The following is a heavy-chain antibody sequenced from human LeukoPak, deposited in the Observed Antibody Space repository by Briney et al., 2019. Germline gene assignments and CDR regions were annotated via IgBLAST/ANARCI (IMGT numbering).Heavy chain of an antibody. V-gene: IGHV3-9*01. J-gene: IGHJ6*02. Sequence: GGSLRLSCAASGFTFSSYGMHWVRQAPGKGLEWVSGVSWNRNNIGYADSVRGRFTISRDNAKNSLYLQMNSLRPEDTALYYCAKGNTASTYYGLDVWGQGTTVTVSS. CDR2: VSWNRNNI. CDR1: GFTFSSYG. CDR3: AKGNTASTYYGLDV. D-gene: IGHD4-17*01.